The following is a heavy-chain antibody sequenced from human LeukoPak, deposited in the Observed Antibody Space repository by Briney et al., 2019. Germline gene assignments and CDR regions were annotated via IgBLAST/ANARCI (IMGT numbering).Heavy chain of an antibody. Sequence: ASVKVSCKASGYTFTGYYMHWVRQAPGQRLEWMGWINPNSGGTNYAQKFQGRVTMTRDTSTSTVYMELSSLRSEDTAVYYCARESLSGYDFWGQGTLVTVSS. CDR1: GYTFTGYY. J-gene: IGHJ4*02. CDR3: ARESLSGYDF. CDR2: INPNSGGT. V-gene: IGHV1-2*02. D-gene: IGHD5-12*01.